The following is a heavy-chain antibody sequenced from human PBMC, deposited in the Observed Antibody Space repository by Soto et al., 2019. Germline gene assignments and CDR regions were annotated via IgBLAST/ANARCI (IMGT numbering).Heavy chain of an antibody. Sequence: PGGSLRLSCIASGFTFRNYAMAWVRQAPGEDLEWVSAIGTSGTPTLYADSVRSRFSISRDDSRNTVSLQMNSLGVEDTATYYCTMILWSSRRNALDIWGQGTTVPVSS. J-gene: IGHJ6*02. CDR2: IGTSGTPT. CDR3: TMILWSSRRNALDI. D-gene: IGHD2-21*01. V-gene: IGHV3-23*01. CDR1: GFTFRNYA.